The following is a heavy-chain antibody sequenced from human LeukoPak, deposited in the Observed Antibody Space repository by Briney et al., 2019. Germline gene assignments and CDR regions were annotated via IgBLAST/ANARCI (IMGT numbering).Heavy chain of an antibody. CDR1: GYTFTNYA. CDR2: INAGNGNT. Sequence: GASVKISCKASGYTFTNYAMQWVRQAPGQRLEWMRWINAGNGNTRYSQRFQGRVTITRDTSASTVYMEVTSLRSEDTAVYYCARGIWSRTVSSYYLDYWGQGTLVTVSS. J-gene: IGHJ4*02. V-gene: IGHV1-3*01. CDR3: ARGIWSRTVSSYYLDY. D-gene: IGHD3-3*01.